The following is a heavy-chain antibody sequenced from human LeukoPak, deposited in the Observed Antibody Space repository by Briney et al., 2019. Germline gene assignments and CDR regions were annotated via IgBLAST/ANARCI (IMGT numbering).Heavy chain of an antibody. CDR2: INHSGST. V-gene: IGHV4-34*01. D-gene: IGHD6-13*01. Sequence: PSETLSLTCAVYGGSFSGYYWSWIRQPPGEGLEWIGEINHSGSTNYNPSLKSRVTISVDTSKNQFSLKLSSVTAADTAVYYCARGKGVIAAAGWRYWFDPWGQGTLVTVSS. J-gene: IGHJ5*02. CDR3: ARGKGVIAAAGWRYWFDP. CDR1: GGSFSGYY.